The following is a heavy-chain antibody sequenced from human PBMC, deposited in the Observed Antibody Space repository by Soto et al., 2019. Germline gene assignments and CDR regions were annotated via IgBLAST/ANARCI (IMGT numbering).Heavy chain of an antibody. J-gene: IGHJ4*02. CDR1: GYSFTSSG. V-gene: IGHV1-18*01. D-gene: IGHD3-3*01. Sequence: GVPAEVSCKASGYSFTSSGISWLRQAPGQGLEKMGWISAYHSNTNYAQKLQGRVTMTTDTSTSPAYMELRSLRSDDTAVYYCARGEDFWRGYWYFDYWGQGPLVTVSS. CDR2: ISAYHSNT. CDR3: ARGEDFWRGYWYFDY.